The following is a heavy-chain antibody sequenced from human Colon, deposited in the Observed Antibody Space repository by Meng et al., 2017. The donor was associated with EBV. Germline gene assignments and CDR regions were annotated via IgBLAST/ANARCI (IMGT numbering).Heavy chain of an antibody. J-gene: IGHJ4*02. CDR3: ARNYYFNY. Sequence: HGRRQGSDPALVPPSPPLSLPCTASGGCSNSGDYYWSWIRQPPGKGLEWIGYIYYTGSTYYNPSLKSRVTISMDTSKNQFSLRLSSVTAADTAVYYCARNYYFNYWGQGTLVTVSS. CDR1: GGCSNSGDYY. CDR2: IYYTGST. V-gene: IGHV4-30-4*01.